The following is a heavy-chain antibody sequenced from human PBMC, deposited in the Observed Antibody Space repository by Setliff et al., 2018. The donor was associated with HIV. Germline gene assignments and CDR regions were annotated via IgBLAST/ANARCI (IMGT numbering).Heavy chain of an antibody. Sequence: GGSLRLSCAATGFTFSSYVLHWVRQAPGKGLGWVAVMSTGGDIKIYADSVKGRFTISRDNSKNTLFLQMNSLRPEDTATYYCVRDPIEGYPDYFDYWGQGTLVTVSS. CDR3: VRDPIEGYPDYFDY. CDR1: GFTFSSYV. CDR2: MSTGGDIK. V-gene: IGHV3-30-3*01. J-gene: IGHJ4*02. D-gene: IGHD1-26*01.